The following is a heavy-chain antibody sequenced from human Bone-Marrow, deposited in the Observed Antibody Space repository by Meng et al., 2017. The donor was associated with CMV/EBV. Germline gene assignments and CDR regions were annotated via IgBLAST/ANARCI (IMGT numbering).Heavy chain of an antibody. D-gene: IGHD3-22*01. V-gene: IGHV3-30*04. CDR1: GFTFSSYA. J-gene: IGHJ5*02. Sequence: GESLKISCAASGFTFSSYAMHWVRQAPGKGLEWVAVISYDGSNKYYADSVKGRFTISRVNSKNTLYLQMNSLRAEDTAVYYCARDSSPRDYYDCWFDPWGQGTLVTVSS. CDR3: ARDSSPRDYYDCWFDP. CDR2: ISYDGSNK.